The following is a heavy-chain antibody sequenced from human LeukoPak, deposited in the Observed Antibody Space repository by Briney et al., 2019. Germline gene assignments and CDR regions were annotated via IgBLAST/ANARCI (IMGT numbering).Heavy chain of an antibody. D-gene: IGHD6-19*01. CDR3: ARAISGWYLSNWFDP. Sequence: SETLSLTCTVSGGSISSYYWSWIRQPPGKGLEWIGYIYYSGSTNYNPSLKSRVTISVDTSKNQFSLKLSSVTAADTAVYYCARAISGWYLSNWFDPWGQGTLVTVSS. CDR1: GGSISSYY. J-gene: IGHJ5*02. CDR2: IYYSGST. V-gene: IGHV4-59*01.